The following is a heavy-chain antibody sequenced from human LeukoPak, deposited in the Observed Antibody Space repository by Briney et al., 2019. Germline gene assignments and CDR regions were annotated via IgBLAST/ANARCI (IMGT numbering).Heavy chain of an antibody. J-gene: IGHJ2*01. Sequence: GGSLRLSCAASGFTFSSYGMNWVRQAPGKGLEWVSFVSIGGSFIYYADSVKGRFTISRDDAKNSLYLQMNSLTAEDTAEYYCARNKINTVTTGWYFDLWGGGTLVSVSS. V-gene: IGHV3-21*01. CDR2: VSIGGSFI. D-gene: IGHD4-17*01. CDR1: GFTFSSYG. CDR3: ARNKINTVTTGWYFDL.